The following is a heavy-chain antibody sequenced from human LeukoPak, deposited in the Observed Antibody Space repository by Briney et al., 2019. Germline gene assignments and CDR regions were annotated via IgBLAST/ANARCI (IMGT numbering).Heavy chain of an antibody. CDR3: AKDSRPWGSYYYYGMDV. CDR1: GFTFSSYG. D-gene: IGHD7-27*01. J-gene: IGHJ6*02. CDR2: ISYDGSNK. Sequence: GGSLRLSCAASGFTFSSYGMHWVRQAPGKGLEWVAVISYDGSNKYYADSVKGRFTISRDNSKNTLYLQMNSLRAEDTAVYYCAKDSRPWGSYYYYGMDVWGQGTTVTVSS. V-gene: IGHV3-30*18.